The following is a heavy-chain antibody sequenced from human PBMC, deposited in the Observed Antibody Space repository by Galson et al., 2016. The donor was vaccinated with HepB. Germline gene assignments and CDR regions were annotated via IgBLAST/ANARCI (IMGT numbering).Heavy chain of an antibody. CDR1: AGTFSSYW. Sequence: SLRLSCAVSAGTFSSYWMHWVRQAPGKGLVWVSRINSDESNTNYADSVKGRFTISRDNAKNTLYLQMNSLRAEDTAVYYYARGGGYYYFDYWGQGNLVTVSS. J-gene: IGHJ4*02. D-gene: IGHD2-21*01. CDR2: INSDESNT. CDR3: ARGGGYYYFDY. V-gene: IGHV3-74*01.